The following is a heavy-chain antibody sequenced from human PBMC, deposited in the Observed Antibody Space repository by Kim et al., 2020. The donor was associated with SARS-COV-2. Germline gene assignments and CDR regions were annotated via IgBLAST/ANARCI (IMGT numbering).Heavy chain of an antibody. D-gene: IGHD5-12*01. V-gene: IGHV3-23*01. Sequence: VKGRFTISRDNSKNTLYLQMNSLRAEETAVYYCAKNPGERWLQLRGYFDLWGRGTLVTVSS. J-gene: IGHJ2*01. CDR3: AKNPGERWLQLRGYFDL.